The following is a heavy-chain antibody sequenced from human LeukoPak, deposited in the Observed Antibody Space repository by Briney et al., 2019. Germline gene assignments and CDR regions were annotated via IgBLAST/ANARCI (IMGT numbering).Heavy chain of an antibody. CDR2: IYYSGSS. CDR3: ARRNYGDYDHYFDY. D-gene: IGHD4-17*01. Sequence: SENLSLTRTVSGGSISSYFWGWIRPTPREGLEWVWYIYYSGSSNYNPSLRGRVTISVDTSKNQFSLKLSSVTAADTAVYYCARRNYGDYDHYFDYWGQGTLVTVSS. V-gene: IGHV4-59*08. CDR1: GGSISSYF. J-gene: IGHJ4*02.